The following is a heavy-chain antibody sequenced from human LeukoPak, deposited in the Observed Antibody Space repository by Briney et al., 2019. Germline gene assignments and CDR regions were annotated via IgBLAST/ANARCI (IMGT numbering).Heavy chain of an antibody. CDR2: IYSSGST. J-gene: IGHJ5*02. CDR3: ARDLAAAGIPRLIRWFDP. V-gene: IGHV4-59*01. D-gene: IGHD6-13*01. Sequence: PSETLSLTCTVSGGSISGYYWSWMRQPPGKGLEWIGYIYSSGSTNYNPSLKSRVTISVDTSKNQFSLNLNSVTAADTAVYFCARDLAAAGIPRLIRWFDPWGQGTLVTVSS. CDR1: GGSISGYY.